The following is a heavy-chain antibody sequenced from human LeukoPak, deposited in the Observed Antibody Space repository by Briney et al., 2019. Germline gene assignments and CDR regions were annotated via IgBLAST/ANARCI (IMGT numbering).Heavy chain of an antibody. CDR3: ARGVRNSGWPN. Sequence: SQTLSLTCAISGDSVSSYSATWNWIRQSPSRGLEWLGRTYYRSNWNNDYAVSVKSRMTISADTSKNQFSLHLNSVTPEDTAVYYCARGVRNSGWPNWGQGTLSPSPQ. V-gene: IGHV6-1*01. CDR1: GDSVSSYSAT. J-gene: IGHJ4*02. D-gene: IGHD6-19*01. CDR2: TYYRSNWNN.